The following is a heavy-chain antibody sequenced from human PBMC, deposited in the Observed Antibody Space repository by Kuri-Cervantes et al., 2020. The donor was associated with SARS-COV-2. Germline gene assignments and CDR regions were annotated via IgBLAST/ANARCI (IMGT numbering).Heavy chain of an antibody. D-gene: IGHD2-21*01. CDR1: GFTFSSYS. V-gene: IGHV3-21*01. Sequence: LSLTCAASGFTFSSYSMNWVRQAPGKGLEWVSSISSSSSYIYYADSVKGRFTVSKGNAKNSLYLQMNSLRGEDTAVYSCARVAGEGPIYYYYMDVWGKGTAVTVSS. CDR2: ISSSSSYI. J-gene: IGHJ6*03. CDR3: ARVAGEGPIYYYYMDV.